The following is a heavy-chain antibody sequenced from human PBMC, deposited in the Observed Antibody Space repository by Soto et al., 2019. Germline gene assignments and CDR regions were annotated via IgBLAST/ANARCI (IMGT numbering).Heavy chain of an antibody. CDR2: IYSGGST. V-gene: IGHV3-53*01. Sequence: AGGSLRLSCAASGFTVSSNYMSWVRQAPGKGLEWISVIYSGGSTYYADSVKGRFTLSRDNSKNTLYLQMNSLRAEDTAVYYCARDRCVSTNCYYDYWGQGILVTVSS. CDR1: GFTVSSNY. J-gene: IGHJ4*02. D-gene: IGHD2-2*01. CDR3: ARDRCVSTNCYYDY.